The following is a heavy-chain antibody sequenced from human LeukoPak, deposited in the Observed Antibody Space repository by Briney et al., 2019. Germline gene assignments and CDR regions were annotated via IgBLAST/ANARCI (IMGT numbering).Heavy chain of an antibody. CDR2: MSGSGGMT. J-gene: IGHJ4*02. V-gene: IGHV3-23*01. CDR1: GFTLSAYA. Sequence: GGSLRLSCAVSGFTLSAYAMSWVRQAPGKGLEWVSAMSGSGGMTYYADSVKGRFSISRDNSKNTLHLQMNSLRAEDTAVYYCAKGAMPYYDGSGYNYFDYWGQGTPVTVSS. D-gene: IGHD3-22*01. CDR3: AKGAMPYYDGSGYNYFDY.